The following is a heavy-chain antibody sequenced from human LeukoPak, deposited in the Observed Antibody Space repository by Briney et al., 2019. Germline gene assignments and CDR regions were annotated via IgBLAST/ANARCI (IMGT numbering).Heavy chain of an antibody. Sequence: GESLKISCKGSGYSFTKYWIGWVRQMPGKGLEWMGLIYPDDSDTRYSPSFQGQVTISADKSISTAYLQWSSLKASDTAMYYCARHTNPQMYNWFDPWGQGTLVAVSS. CDR2: IYPDDSDT. V-gene: IGHV5-51*01. CDR1: GYSFTKYW. CDR3: ARHTNPQMYNWFDP. J-gene: IGHJ5*02. D-gene: IGHD5-24*01.